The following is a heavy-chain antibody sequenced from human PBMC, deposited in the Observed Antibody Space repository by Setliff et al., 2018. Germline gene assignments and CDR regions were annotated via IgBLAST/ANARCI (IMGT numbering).Heavy chain of an antibody. CDR2: IRSNSPTL. CDR1: GFTFSNSE. J-gene: IGHJ2*01. CDR3: ARSLGIRDYSYFDL. Sequence: QTGGSLRLSCAASGFTFSNSEMNWVRQTPGKGLEWISTIRSNSPTLYYADSVQGRFTISRDNARNTLFLQMSSLRAEDTAVYYCARSLGIRDYSYFDLWGRGTLVTVSS. V-gene: IGHV3-48*03. D-gene: IGHD5-12*01.